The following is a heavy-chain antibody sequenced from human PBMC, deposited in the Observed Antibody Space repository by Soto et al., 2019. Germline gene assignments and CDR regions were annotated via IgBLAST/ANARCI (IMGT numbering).Heavy chain of an antibody. V-gene: IGHV3-30-3*01. J-gene: IGHJ4*02. D-gene: IGHD1-26*01. Sequence: SLRLSCAASGFTFSSYAMHWVRQAPGKGLEWVAVISYDGSNKYYADSVKGRFTISRDNSKNTLYLQMNSLRAEDTAVYYCARDSAPRGSYPDYWGQGTLVTVSS. CDR2: ISYDGSNK. CDR1: GFTFSSYA. CDR3: ARDSAPRGSYPDY.